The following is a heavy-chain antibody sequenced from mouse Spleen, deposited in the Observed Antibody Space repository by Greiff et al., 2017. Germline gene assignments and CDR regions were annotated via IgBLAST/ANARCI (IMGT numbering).Heavy chain of an antibody. D-gene: IGHD3-1*01. CDR2: INPGSGGT. CDR1: GYAFTNYL. J-gene: IGHJ3*01. CDR3: ARSGLPSAWFAY. V-gene: IGHV1-54*01. Sequence: VMLVESGAELVRPGTSVKVSCKASGYAFTNYLIEWVKQRPGQGLEWIGVINPGSGGTNYNEKFKGKATLTADKSSSTAYMQLSSLTSDDSAVYFCARSGLPSAWFAYWGQGTLVTVSA.